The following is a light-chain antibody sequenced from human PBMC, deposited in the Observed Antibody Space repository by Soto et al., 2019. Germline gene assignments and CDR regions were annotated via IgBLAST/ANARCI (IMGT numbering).Light chain of an antibody. CDR3: QQYGSSPYT. J-gene: IGKJ2*01. V-gene: IGKV3-20*01. CDR1: QSVSSSY. Sequence: EIVLTQSPGTLSGSPGERATLSCRASQSVSSSYIAWYQQKPGQAPRLLIYGASSSATGIPDRFSGSGSGTDFTLTISRLEPEDFAVYYCQQYGSSPYTFGQGTKLEIK. CDR2: GAS.